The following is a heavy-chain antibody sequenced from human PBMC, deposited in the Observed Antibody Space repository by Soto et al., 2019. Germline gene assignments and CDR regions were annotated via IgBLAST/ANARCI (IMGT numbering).Heavy chain of an antibody. D-gene: IGHD6-6*01. CDR1: GGSISSGDYY. CDR2: IYYSGST. J-gene: IGHJ5*02. Sequence: QVQLQESGPGLVKPSQTLSLTCTVSGGSISSGDYYWSWIRQPPGKGLEWIGYIYYSGSTYYNPSLKSRVTMSVDTSKNQFSLKLSSVTAADPAVYYWAIEGWGQLDWFDPWGQGTLVTVSS. V-gene: IGHV4-30-4*01. CDR3: AIEGWGQLDWFDP.